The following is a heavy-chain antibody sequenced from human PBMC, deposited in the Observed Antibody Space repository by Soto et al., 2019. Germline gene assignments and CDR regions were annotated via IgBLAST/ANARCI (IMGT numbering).Heavy chain of an antibody. D-gene: IGHD1-7*01. CDR1: GFTFRSYA. CDR2: ISGSAGST. CDR3: AKGNSWSPALVLDI. J-gene: IGHJ3*02. Sequence: GGSLRLSCAASGFTFRSYAVNWVRQAPGKGLEWVSAISGSAGSTYYADSVKGRFTISRDTSKNTLYLQMNSLRAEDTAVYYCAKGNSWSPALVLDIWGQGTMVTVSS. V-gene: IGHV3-23*01.